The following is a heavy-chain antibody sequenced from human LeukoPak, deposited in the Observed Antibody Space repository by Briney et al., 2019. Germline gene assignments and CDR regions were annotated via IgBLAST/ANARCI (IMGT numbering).Heavy chain of an antibody. CDR2: ISAYNGNT. CDR3: ARWDFGADY. V-gene: IGHV1-18*01. J-gene: IGHJ4*02. D-gene: IGHD1-26*01. CDR1: GYTFTSYG. Sequence: ASVKVSCKASGYTFTSYGISWVRQAPGQGLEWMGWISAYNGNTNYAQKLQGRVTMTRNTSISTAYMELSGLRSEDTAVYYCARWDFGADYWGQGTLVTVSS.